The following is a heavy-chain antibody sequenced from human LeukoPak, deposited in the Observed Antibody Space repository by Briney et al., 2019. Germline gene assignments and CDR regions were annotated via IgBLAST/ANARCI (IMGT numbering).Heavy chain of an antibody. CDR2: VYYSGST. CDR3: ARQGDGGRAYDH. CDR1: GGSISSSSYY. J-gene: IGHJ4*02. Sequence: SETLSLTCTVSGGSISSSSYYWSWIRQPPGKGLEWIGSVYYSGSTYYSPSLKSRITISVDTSKNQFSLQLTSVTAADSAIYYCARQGDGGRAYDHWDQGTLVTVSS. D-gene: IGHD4-23*01. V-gene: IGHV4-39*01.